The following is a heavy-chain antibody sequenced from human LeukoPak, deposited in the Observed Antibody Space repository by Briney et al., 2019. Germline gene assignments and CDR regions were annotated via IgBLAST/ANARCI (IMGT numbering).Heavy chain of an antibody. V-gene: IGHV4-4*07. CDR1: GGSVNYYY. CDR2: IFTSGST. CDR3: ARGSTVTGPFDP. J-gene: IGHJ5*02. D-gene: IGHD4-17*01. Sequence: SETLSLTCTVSGGSVNYYYWSWIRQAAGKGLDWIGRIFTSGSTNYNPSLKSRVTMSVDTSKNQFSLKLSSVTAADTALYYCARGSTVTGPFDPWGQGTLVTVSS.